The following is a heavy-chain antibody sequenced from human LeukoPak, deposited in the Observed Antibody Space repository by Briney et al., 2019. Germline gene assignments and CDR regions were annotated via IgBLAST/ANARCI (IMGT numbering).Heavy chain of an antibody. CDR1: GFTFSSYW. CDR3: ARGTMIGFLSWYDY. J-gene: IGHJ4*02. Sequence: GGSLRLSCAASGFTFSSYWMHWVRHAPGKGLVWVSRINSDGSSTSYADSVKGRFTISRDNAKNTLYLQMNSLRAEDTAVYYCARGTMIGFLSWYDYWGQGTLVTVSP. V-gene: IGHV3-74*01. D-gene: IGHD3-22*01. CDR2: INSDGSST.